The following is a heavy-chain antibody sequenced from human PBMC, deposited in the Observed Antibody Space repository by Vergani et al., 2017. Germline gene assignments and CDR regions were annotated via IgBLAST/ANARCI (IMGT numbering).Heavy chain of an antibody. CDR2: IYSTGST. Sequence: QVQLQESGPGLVKPSQTLSLTCSVSGDSISSGVYYWNWIRQHPGKGLEWIGYIYSTGSTHHNPSLRRRINMSVDTSKNQFSLKLNSVPASDTAMYYCARMGGYDDGDAFRIGYFDSWGPGILVTVSS. V-gene: IGHV4-31*03. CDR1: GDSISSGVYY. D-gene: IGHD2-21*01. J-gene: IGHJ4*02. CDR3: ARMGGYDDGDAFRIGYFDS.